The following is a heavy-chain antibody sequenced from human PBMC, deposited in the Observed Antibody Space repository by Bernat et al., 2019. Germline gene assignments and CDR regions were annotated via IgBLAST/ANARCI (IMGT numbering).Heavy chain of an antibody. CDR3: AKQGSHVWRNDWYFDL. CDR1: GFTFSSYG. CDR2: ISYDGSNK. J-gene: IGHJ2*01. V-gene: IGHV3-30*18. D-gene: IGHD1-1*01. Sequence: QVQLVESGGGVVQPGRSLRLSCAASGFTFSSYGMHWVRQAPGKGLEWVAVISYDGSNKYYADSVKGRFTISRDNSKNTLYLQMNSLRAEDTAVYYCAKQGSHVWRNDWYFDLRGRGTLVTVSS.